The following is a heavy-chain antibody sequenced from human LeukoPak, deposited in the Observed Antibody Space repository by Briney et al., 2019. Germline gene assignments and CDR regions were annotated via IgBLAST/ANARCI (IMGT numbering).Heavy chain of an antibody. D-gene: IGHD2-21*02. CDR3: ARDVVTTGAYYFDY. CDR2: ISSSSSYI. V-gene: IGHV3-21*01. Sequence: GGSLRLSCAASGFTFSSYSMNWVRQAPGKGLEWVSSISSSSSYIYYADSVKGRFTISRDNAKNSLYLQMNSLRAEDTAVYYCARDVVTTGAYYFDYWGQGTLVTVSS. CDR1: GFTFSSYS. J-gene: IGHJ4*02.